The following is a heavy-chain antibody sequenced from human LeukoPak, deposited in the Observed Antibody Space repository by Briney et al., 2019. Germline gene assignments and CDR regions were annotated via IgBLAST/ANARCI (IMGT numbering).Heavy chain of an antibody. J-gene: IGHJ3*02. D-gene: IGHD4-11*01. V-gene: IGHV3-23*01. CDR1: GFTFNTYA. Sequence: SGGSLRLSCAASGFTFNTYAMSWVRQAPGKGLEWVSGISASGGSTYYADSVQGRFTVSRDNSKNTVNLHLNTVRAEDTAVYYCAKERVTSGMMEGVLHMWGQGTTVSVSS. CDR3: AKERVTSGMMEGVLHM. CDR2: ISASGGST.